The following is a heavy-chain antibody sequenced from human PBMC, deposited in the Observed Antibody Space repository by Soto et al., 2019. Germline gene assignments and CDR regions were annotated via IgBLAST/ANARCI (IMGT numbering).Heavy chain of an antibody. J-gene: IGHJ3*02. Sequence: QVQLQQWGAGLLKPSETLSLTCAVNGGSVNSGNYYWSWIRQPPGKGLEWIGEMSHSGGTHFNPSPKSRVSISVDPSKNQFSLKMSSVTAADTALYYCARVERGTATTVVDAFDIWGPGTMVTVSS. V-gene: IGHV4-34*01. CDR2: MSHSGGT. CDR1: GGSVNSGNYY. CDR3: ARVERGTATTVVDAFDI. D-gene: IGHD1-1*01.